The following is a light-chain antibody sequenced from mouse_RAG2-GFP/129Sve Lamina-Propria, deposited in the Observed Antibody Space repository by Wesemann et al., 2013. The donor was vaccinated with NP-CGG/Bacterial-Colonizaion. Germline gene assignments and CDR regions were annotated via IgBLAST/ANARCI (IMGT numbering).Light chain of an antibody. Sequence: DVVMTQTPLSLPVSLGDQASISCRSSQSLVHSNGNTYLHWYLQKPGQSPKLLIYQMSNLASGVPDRFSSSGSGTDFTLRISRVEAEDVGVYYCAQNLELWTFGGGTKLEIK. V-gene: IGKV1-110*01. CDR2: QMS. CDR3: AQNLELWT. J-gene: IGKJ1*01. CDR1: QSLVHSNGNTY.